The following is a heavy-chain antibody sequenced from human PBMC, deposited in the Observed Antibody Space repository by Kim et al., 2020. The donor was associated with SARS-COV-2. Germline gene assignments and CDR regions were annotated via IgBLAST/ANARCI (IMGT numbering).Heavy chain of an antibody. J-gene: IGHJ6*03. D-gene: IGHD3-3*01. CDR2: ISSSSSYI. CDR1: GFTFSSYS. CDR3: AGEGRITIFGVVIPKDYYMDV. V-gene: IGHV3-21*01. Sequence: GGSLRLSCAASGFTFSSYSMNWVRQAPGKGLEWVSSISSSSSYIYYADSVKGRFTISRDNAKNSLYLQMNSLRAEDTAVYYCAGEGRITIFGVVIPKDYYMDVWGKETTVTVSS.